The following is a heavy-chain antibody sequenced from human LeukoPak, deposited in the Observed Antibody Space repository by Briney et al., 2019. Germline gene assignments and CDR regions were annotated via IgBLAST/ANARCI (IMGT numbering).Heavy chain of an antibody. CDR1: GGSISSSSYY. CDR3: ARGANEEYDFWSGYHYYFDY. Sequence: SETLSLTCTVSGGSISSSSYYWGWIRQPPGKGLEWIGRIYTSGSTNYNPSLKSRVTMSVDTSKNQFSLKLSSVTAADTAVYYCARGANEEYDFWSGYHYYFDYWGQGTLVTVSS. V-gene: IGHV4-39*07. CDR2: IYTSGST. D-gene: IGHD3-3*01. J-gene: IGHJ4*02.